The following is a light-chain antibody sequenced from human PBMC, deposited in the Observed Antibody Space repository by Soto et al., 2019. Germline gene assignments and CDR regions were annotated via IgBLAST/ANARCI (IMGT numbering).Light chain of an antibody. CDR1: QSVSSSY. V-gene: IGKV3-20*01. CDR3: QLYDNSLYT. J-gene: IGKJ2*01. CDR2: AAT. Sequence: EIVLTQSPGTLSLSPGERATLSCRASQSVSSSYLAWYQQKPDQAPRLLIYAATTRATGIPDRFSGSGSGTDFTLTISRLEPEDFAVYYCQLYDNSLYTFGQGTNLDIK.